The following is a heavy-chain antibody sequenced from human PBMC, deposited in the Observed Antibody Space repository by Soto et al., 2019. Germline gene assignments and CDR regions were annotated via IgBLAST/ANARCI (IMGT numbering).Heavy chain of an antibody. Sequence: QVQLVQSGPEVKKPGASVKVSCKASGYSFTTYGIAWVRQAPGQGLEWMGWISGDNGNTNYAQKLQGRVTMTTDISTSTAYLELRSLGSDDTAXYYCARDXYYDNWGQGTMVIVSS. J-gene: IGHJ3*02. CDR1: GYSFTTYG. D-gene: IGHD3-10*01. V-gene: IGHV1-18*01. CDR3: ARDXYYDN. CDR2: ISGDNGNT.